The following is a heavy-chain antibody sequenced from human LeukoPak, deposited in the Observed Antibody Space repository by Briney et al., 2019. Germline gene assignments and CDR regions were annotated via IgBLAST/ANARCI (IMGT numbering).Heavy chain of an antibody. CDR2: ISSSSSYI. CDR3: ARGLAVGATFRGLDY. D-gene: IGHD1-26*01. J-gene: IGHJ4*02. CDR1: GFTFSSYS. V-gene: IGHV3-21*01. Sequence: GGSLRLSCAASGFTFSSYSMNWVRQAPGKGLEWVSSISSSSSYIYYADSVKGRFTISRDNAKNSLYLQMNSLRAEDTAVYYCARGLAVGATFRGLDYWGQGTLVTVSS.